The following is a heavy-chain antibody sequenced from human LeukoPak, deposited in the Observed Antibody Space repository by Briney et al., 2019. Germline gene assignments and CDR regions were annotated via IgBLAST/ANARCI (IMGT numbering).Heavy chain of an antibody. V-gene: IGHV3-21*01. CDR1: GFTFSSYA. D-gene: IGHD4-11*01. Sequence: GGSLRLSCAASGFTFSSYAMSWVRQAPGKGLEWVSSITGSSTYIYYADSVKGRFTISRDNAKNSLYLQMNNLGAEDTAVYYCARDLTVTSTCWFDLWGQGTLVTVSS. CDR3: ARDLTVTSTCWFDL. CDR2: ITGSSTYI. J-gene: IGHJ5*02.